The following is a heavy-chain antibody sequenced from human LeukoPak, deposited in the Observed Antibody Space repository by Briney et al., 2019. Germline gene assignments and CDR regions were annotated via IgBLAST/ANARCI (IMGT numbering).Heavy chain of an antibody. CDR2: ISSSSSYI. D-gene: IGHD3-9*01. J-gene: IGHJ4*02. CDR1: GFTFSSYS. V-gene: IGHV3-21*01. CDR3: ATILTALDY. Sequence: GGSPRLSCAASGFTFSSYSMNWVRQAPGKGLEWVSSISSSSSYIYYADPVKGRFTISRDNAKNSLYLQMNSLRAEDTAVYYCATILTALDYWGQGTLVTVSS.